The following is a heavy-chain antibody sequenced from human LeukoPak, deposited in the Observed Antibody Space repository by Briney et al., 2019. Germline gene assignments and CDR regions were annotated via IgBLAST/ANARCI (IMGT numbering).Heavy chain of an antibody. J-gene: IGHJ4*02. V-gene: IGHV3-74*01. CDR3: ATSRTFDY. CDR1: GFTFSSYW. CDR2: INVDGSTT. Sequence: QAGGSLRLSCAASGFTFSSYWMHWVRQAPGKGLVWVSCINVDGSTTNYADSVKGRFTISRDNTKNTLYLQMNSLRAEDTAMYYCATSRTFDYWGQGTLVTVSS. D-gene: IGHD1-1*01.